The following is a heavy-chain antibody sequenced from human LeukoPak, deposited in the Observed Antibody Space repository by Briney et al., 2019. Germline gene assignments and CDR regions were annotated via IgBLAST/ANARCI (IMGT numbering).Heavy chain of an antibody. Sequence: ASVKVSCEASGNTFTGYYTHWVRQAPGQGLEWMGRINPNSGGTNYAQKFQGRVTMTRDTSISTAYMELSRLRSDDTAVYYCARGYYDDSGYIYYFDYWGQGTLVTVSS. D-gene: IGHD3-22*01. J-gene: IGHJ4*02. CDR3: ARGYYDDSGYIYYFDY. V-gene: IGHV1-2*06. CDR1: GNTFTGYY. CDR2: INPNSGGT.